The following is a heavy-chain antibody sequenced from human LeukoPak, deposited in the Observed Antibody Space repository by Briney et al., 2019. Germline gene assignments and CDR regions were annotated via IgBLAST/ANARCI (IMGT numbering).Heavy chain of an antibody. CDR1: GYTFSSYH. Sequence: ASVKVSCKASGYTFSSYHIHWVRQAPGQGLEWMGRINPSFNPGVDVTSYAQKFQGRITMTRDISTNTVYMELSSLTSEDTAVYYCATSYSSSWVDAFDIWGQGTMVTVSS. V-gene: IGHV1-46*01. D-gene: IGHD6-13*01. CDR2: INPSFNPGVDVT. CDR3: ATSYSSSWVDAFDI. J-gene: IGHJ3*02.